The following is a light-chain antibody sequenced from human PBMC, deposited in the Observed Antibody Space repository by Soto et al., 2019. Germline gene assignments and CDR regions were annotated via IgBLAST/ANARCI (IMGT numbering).Light chain of an antibody. Sequence: EVAMAQTPVTLSVSPGESATLSCLASQRVNINLAWYQQKPGQAPRLLIYGASTRATGSPDRFSASGSATEFTLTISSLLSEDSGVYYCLQHYAWPWTFGQGTKVAIK. CDR3: LQHYAWPWT. V-gene: IGKV3-15*01. CDR2: GAS. CDR1: QRVNIN. J-gene: IGKJ1*01.